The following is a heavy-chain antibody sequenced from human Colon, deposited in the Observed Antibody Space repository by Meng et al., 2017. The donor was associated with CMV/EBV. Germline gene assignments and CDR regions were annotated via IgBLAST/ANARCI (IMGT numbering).Heavy chain of an antibody. Sequence: EVRRGGSGGGLVQTGGSLRLSCAASGFTVSTSYMSWVRQAPGKGLEWVSIIYDDDSTYYADSVYDRFTISRDISKNTVYLQVNSPRAEDTAVYYCARAGRRNFPHIFDSWGQGTLVTVSS. CDR1: GFTVSTSY. V-gene: IGHV3-66*01. CDR2: IYDDDST. J-gene: IGHJ4*02. CDR3: ARAGRRNFPHIFDS. D-gene: IGHD3-10*01.